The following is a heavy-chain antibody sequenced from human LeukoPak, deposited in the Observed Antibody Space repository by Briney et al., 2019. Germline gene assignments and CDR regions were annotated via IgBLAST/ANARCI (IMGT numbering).Heavy chain of an antibody. Sequence: GGSLRLSCAASGFTFSNAWMSWVRQAPGKGLEWVSVIYSGGSTYYADSVKGRFTISRDNSKNTLYLQMNSLRAEDTAVYYCAGLYCSGGSCYSGGGQGTLVTVSS. D-gene: IGHD2-15*01. J-gene: IGHJ4*02. V-gene: IGHV3-53*01. CDR1: GFTFSNAW. CDR3: AGLYCSGGSCYSG. CDR2: IYSGGST.